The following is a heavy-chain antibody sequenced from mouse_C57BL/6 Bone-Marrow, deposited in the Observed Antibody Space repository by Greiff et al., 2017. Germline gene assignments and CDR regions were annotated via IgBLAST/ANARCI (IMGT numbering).Heavy chain of an antibody. CDR1: GFTFSDSW. V-gene: IGHV6-6*01. D-gene: IGHD2-4*01. Sequence: EVKLVESGGGLVQPGGSMKLSCAASGFTFSDSWMDWVRQSPEQGLEWVAEIRHKANNHATYYAESVKGRFTISRDDSKSSVYLQMNSLRAEVTGIYYCTPYYDYEFSYYAMDYWGQGTSVTVSS. CDR2: IRHKANNHAT. CDR3: TPYYDYEFSYYAMDY. J-gene: IGHJ4*01.